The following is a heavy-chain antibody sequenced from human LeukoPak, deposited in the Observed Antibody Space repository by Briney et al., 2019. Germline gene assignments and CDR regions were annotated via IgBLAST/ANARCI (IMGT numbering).Heavy chain of an antibody. D-gene: IGHD6-13*01. CDR2: ISSSSTTI. CDR3: ARASLAAALSPIDY. V-gene: IGHV3-48*02. J-gene: IGHJ4*02. CDR1: GFTFSSYC. Sequence: GGSLRLSCAASGFTFSSYCMNWVRQAPGKGLEWVSYISSSSTTIYYADSVKGRFTISRDNAKNSLFLQMNSLRDEDTAVYYCARASLAAALSPIDYWGQGTLVTVSS.